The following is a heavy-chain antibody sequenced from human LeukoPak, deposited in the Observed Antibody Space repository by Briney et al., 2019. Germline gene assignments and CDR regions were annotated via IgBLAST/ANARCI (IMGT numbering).Heavy chain of an antibody. Sequence: ASVKVSCKASGYTFTGYYIHWVRQAPGQGLEWVGWINPNSGGAKYAQKFQDRVTMTRDTSISTAYMGLSRLRSDDTAVYYGAKGRVVAGSKSLTYHWLDPWGQGTLVTVSS. CDR1: GYTFTGYY. D-gene: IGHD6-19*01. J-gene: IGHJ5*02. CDR3: AKGRVVAGSKSLTYHWLDP. CDR2: INPNSGGA. V-gene: IGHV1-2*02.